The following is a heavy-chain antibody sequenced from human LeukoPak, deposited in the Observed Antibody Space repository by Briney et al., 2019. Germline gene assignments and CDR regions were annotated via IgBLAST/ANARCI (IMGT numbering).Heavy chain of an antibody. CDR2: IKQDGSEK. J-gene: IGHJ3*02. CDR3: ARERSSSWYLVAFDI. D-gene: IGHD6-13*01. Sequence: GGSLRLSCAASGFTFSNYWMSWVRQAPGKGLEWVANIKQDGSEKYYVDSVKGRFTISRDNAKNSLYLQMNSLRAEDTAVYYCARERSSSWYLVAFDIWGQGTMVTVSS. V-gene: IGHV3-7*01. CDR1: GFTFSNYW.